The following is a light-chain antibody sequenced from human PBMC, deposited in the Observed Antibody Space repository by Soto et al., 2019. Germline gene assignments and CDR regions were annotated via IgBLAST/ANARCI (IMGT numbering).Light chain of an antibody. CDR2: DAS. CDR1: QSVSSY. V-gene: IGKV3-11*01. J-gene: IGKJ2*01. Sequence: EIVLTQSPATLSLSPGERATLSCRASQSVSSYLAWYQQKPGQTPRLLIYDASNRATGIPARFNGSGSGTDFTLTISSLEPEDFAVDDCQQRSNWPRVTFGQGTKLEIK. CDR3: QQRSNWPRVT.